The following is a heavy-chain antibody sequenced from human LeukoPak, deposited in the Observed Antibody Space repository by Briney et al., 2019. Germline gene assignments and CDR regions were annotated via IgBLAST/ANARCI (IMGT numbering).Heavy chain of an antibody. Sequence: PSETLSLTCTVSDDSITMYYWTWIRQPPGKGLEWIGYVDHTGSTKFNPSLNGRVSISRDTSNNFFSLRLRSVTAADTAVYFCARGRVSSSTWYSTYYYFFYMDFWGKGTTVTVSS. D-gene: IGHD4-11*01. CDR2: VDHTGST. CDR3: ARGRVSSSTWYSTYYYFFYMDF. CDR1: DDSITMYY. J-gene: IGHJ6*03. V-gene: IGHV4-59*01.